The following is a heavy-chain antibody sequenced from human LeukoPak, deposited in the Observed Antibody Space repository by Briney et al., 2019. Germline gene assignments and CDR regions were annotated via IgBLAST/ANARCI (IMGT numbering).Heavy chain of an antibody. Sequence: PGGSLRLSCAASGFTFSSYSMNWVRQAPGKGLEWVSSISSSSSYIYYADSVKGRFTISRDNSKNTLYLQMNSLRAEDTAVYYCAKGTQIYCSDIKCYPFDYWGQGTLVTVSS. J-gene: IGHJ4*02. CDR2: ISSSSSYI. CDR3: AKGTQIYCSDIKCYPFDY. V-gene: IGHV3-21*04. D-gene: IGHD2-15*01. CDR1: GFTFSSYS.